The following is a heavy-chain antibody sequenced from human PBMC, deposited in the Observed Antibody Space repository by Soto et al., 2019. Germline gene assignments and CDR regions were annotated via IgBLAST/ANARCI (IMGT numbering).Heavy chain of an antibody. D-gene: IGHD2-15*01. CDR2: ISYDGSNK. V-gene: IGHV3-30*18. CDR1: GFTFSSYG. CDR3: AKGVFRVVAAKAGNWFDP. J-gene: IGHJ5*02. Sequence: GGSLRLSCAASGFTFSSYGMHWVRQAPGKGLEWVAVISYDGSNKYYADSVKGRFTISRDNSKNTLYLQMNSLRAEDTAVYYCAKGVFRVVAAKAGNWFDPWGQGTLVTVSS.